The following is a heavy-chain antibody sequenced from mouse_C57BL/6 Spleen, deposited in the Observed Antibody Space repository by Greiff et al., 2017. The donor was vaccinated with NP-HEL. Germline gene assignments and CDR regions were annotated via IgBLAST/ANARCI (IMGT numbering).Heavy chain of an antibody. CDR2: IDPENGDT. J-gene: IGHJ2*01. CDR3: TTSGSSSYYFDY. Sequence: VQLKQSGAELVRPGASVKLSCTASGFNIKDDYMHWVKQRPEQGLEWIGWIDPENGDTEYASKFQGKATITADTSSNTAYLQLSSLTSEDTAVYYCTTSGSSSYYFDYWGQGTTLTVSS. CDR1: GFNIKDDY. V-gene: IGHV14-4*01. D-gene: IGHD1-1*01.